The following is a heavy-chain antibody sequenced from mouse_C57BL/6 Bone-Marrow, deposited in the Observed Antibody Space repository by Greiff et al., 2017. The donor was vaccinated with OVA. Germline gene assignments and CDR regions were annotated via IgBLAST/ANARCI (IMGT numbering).Heavy chain of an antibody. V-gene: IGHV14-4*01. CDR2: IDPENGDT. CDR1: GFNIKDDY. CDR3: TTVTAQATGFAY. J-gene: IGHJ3*01. D-gene: IGHD3-2*02. Sequence: VQLKQSGAELVRPGASVKLSCTASGFNIKDDYMHWVKQRPEQGLEWIGWIDPENGDTEYASKFQGKATITADTSSNTAYLQLSSLTSEDTAVYYCTTVTAQATGFAYWGQGTLVTVSA.